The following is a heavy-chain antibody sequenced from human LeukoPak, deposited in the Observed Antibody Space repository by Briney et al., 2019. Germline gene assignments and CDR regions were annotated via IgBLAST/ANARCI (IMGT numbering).Heavy chain of an antibody. Sequence: GGSLRLSCAASGFTFSSYGMHWVRQAPGKGLEWVAVVSFDGSNKYYADSVKGRFTISRDNSKNTLYLQMNSLRIEDTAVYYCAKGYGLQLVNNWFDPWGQGTLVTVSS. V-gene: IGHV3-30*18. CDR2: VSFDGSNK. J-gene: IGHJ5*02. CDR1: GFTFSSYG. CDR3: AKGYGLQLVNNWFDP. D-gene: IGHD6-13*01.